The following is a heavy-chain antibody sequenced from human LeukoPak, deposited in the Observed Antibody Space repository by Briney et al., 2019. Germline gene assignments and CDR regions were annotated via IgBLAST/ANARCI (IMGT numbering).Heavy chain of an antibody. CDR1: EYSFTDYW. D-gene: IGHD5-18*01. CDR2: IYPGDSGT. CDR3: ARGSNYAHFDY. J-gene: IGHJ4*02. V-gene: IGHV5-51*01. Sequence: GESLKISCKGSEYSFTDYWIGWVRQMPGKGLEWMGIIYPGDSGTRYSPSFEGQVTISADKSISTAYLQWNGLKASDTAIYYCARGSNYAHFDYWGQGTLVTVSS.